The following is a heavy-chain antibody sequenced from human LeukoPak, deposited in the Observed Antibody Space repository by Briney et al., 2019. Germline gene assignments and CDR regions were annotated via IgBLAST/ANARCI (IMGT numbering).Heavy chain of an antibody. Sequence: NPSETLSLTCTVSGYSISSGYYWGWIRQPPGKGLGWIGSIYHSGSTYYNPSLKSRVTISVDTSKNQFSLKLSTVTAADTAVYYCARRTGHYYYYMDVWGKGTTVTVSS. J-gene: IGHJ6*03. CDR2: IYHSGST. V-gene: IGHV4-38-2*02. CDR3: ARRTGHYYYYMDV. CDR1: GYSISSGYY.